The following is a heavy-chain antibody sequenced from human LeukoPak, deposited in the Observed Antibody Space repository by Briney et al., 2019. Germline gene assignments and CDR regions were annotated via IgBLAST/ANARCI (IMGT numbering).Heavy chain of an antibody. D-gene: IGHD1-26*01. V-gene: IGHV3-33*06. J-gene: IGHJ4*02. CDR1: GFTFSSYA. Sequence: PGGSLRLSCAASGFTFSSYAMHWVRQAPGEGLEWVAVIWSDGTNTYYADSVKGRFTISRDNSKNTLFLQMNSLRAEDTAVYYCANMWVAYWGQGTQVTVSS. CDR2: IWSDGTNT. CDR3: ANMWVAY.